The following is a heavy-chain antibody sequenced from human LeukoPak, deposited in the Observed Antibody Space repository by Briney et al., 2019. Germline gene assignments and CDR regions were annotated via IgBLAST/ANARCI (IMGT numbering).Heavy chain of an antibody. CDR3: AMGYCSSTSCPLDY. CDR1: GGTFSSYA. D-gene: IGHD2-2*01. CDR2: IIPIFGTT. Sequence: SVKVSCKASGGTFSSYAISWVRQAPGQGLEWMGGIIPIFGTTNYAQKFQGRVTITTDESMSTAYMELSSLRSEDTAVYYCAMGYCSSTSCPLDYWGQGTLVTVSS. V-gene: IGHV1-69*05. J-gene: IGHJ4*02.